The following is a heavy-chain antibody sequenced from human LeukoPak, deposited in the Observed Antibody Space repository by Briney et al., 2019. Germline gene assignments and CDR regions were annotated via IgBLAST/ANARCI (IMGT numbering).Heavy chain of an antibody. J-gene: IGHJ3*02. CDR1: GLTFSTYA. CDR3: AKGLSAVTTRPDDTFDI. CDR2: ISGSGETT. Sequence: LTGGSLRLSCAASGLTFSTYAMTWVRQAPGKGLEWVSSISGSGETTYYADSVKGRFTISRDNSKNTLYLQIHFLRADDTAVYYCAKGLSAVTTRPDDTFDIRGQGTMVIVSS. D-gene: IGHD4-17*01. V-gene: IGHV3-23*01.